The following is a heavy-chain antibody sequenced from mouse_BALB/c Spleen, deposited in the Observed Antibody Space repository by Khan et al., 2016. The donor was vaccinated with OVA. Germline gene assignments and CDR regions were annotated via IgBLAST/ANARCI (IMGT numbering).Heavy chain of an antibody. Sequence: QVQLKQSGPGLVAPSQSLSITCTISGFSLTNYGVHWVRQPPGKGLEWLVVIWSDGSTTYNSALKSRLTISKDNSKSQVFLKRNSLQTDDTAMYFRARQPCYHYNIMDYWGQGTSVTVSS. CDR2: IWSDGST. CDR1: GFSLTNYG. CDR3: ARQPCYHYNIMDY. J-gene: IGHJ4*01. V-gene: IGHV2-6-1*01.